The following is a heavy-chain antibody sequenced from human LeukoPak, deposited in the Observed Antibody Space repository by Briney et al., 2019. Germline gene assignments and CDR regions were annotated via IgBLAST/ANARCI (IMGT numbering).Heavy chain of an antibody. Sequence: ASVTVSCKASGYTFTSYYMHWVRQAPGQGLEWMGLINPSGGSTSYAQKYQGRVTMTRDTSTSTVYMELNSLRSEDTAVYYCASPVKYYDTWSGYPPFDYWGQGTLVTVSS. D-gene: IGHD3-3*01. CDR1: GYTFTSYY. J-gene: IGHJ4*02. CDR2: INPSGGST. CDR3: ASPVKYYDTWSGYPPFDY. V-gene: IGHV1-46*01.